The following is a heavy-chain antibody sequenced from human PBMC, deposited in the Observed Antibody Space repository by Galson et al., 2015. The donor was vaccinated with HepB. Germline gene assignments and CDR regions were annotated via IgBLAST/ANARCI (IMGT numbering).Heavy chain of an antibody. CDR1: GDSISNDRW. CDR2: AYHSGGT. J-gene: IGHJ4*02. D-gene: IGHD3-10*01. CDR3: ARAKEGRGYFDY. V-gene: IGHV4-4*02. Sequence: ATLSLTCAVSGDSISNDRWWSWVRPPPGEGLEWIGEAYHSGGTNYRPSLKSRVTISVDKSKNQFSLKLTSVTAADTAVYYCARAKEGRGYFDYWGQGTLVTVSS.